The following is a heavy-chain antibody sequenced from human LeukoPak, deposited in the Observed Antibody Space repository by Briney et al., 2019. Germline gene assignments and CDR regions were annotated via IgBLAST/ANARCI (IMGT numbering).Heavy chain of an antibody. D-gene: IGHD6-19*01. V-gene: IGHV3-23*01. J-gene: IGHJ4*02. CDR3: AKDIRSSGWSKYSDY. Sequence: GGSLRLSCAASGFTFNSYGMTWVRQAPGKGLEWVSGLSGSDGSTYYADSVKGRFTISRDNSKNTLYLQMNSLRAEDTAVYYCAKDIRSSGWSKYSDYWGQGTLVTVSS. CDR1: GFTFNSYG. CDR2: LSGSDGST.